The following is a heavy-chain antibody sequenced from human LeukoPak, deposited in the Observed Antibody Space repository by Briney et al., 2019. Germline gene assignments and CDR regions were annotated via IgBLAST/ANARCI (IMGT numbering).Heavy chain of an antibody. D-gene: IGHD1-26*01. J-gene: IGHJ4*02. CDR1: GYSFIDYW. CDR3: ARHSGSYRDDY. V-gene: IGHV5-51*01. Sequence: PGESLKISCKGSGYSFIDYWVGWVRQMPGKGLEWMGTIYPGDSDTRYSPSFQGQVTISADKSISTAYLQWSSLKASDTAMYYCARHSGSYRDDYWGQGTLVTVSS. CDR2: IYPGDSDT.